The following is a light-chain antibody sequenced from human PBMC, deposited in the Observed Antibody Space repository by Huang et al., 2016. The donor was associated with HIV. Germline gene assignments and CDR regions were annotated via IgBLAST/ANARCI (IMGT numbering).Light chain of an antibody. Sequence: IVMTQSPESLAVSLGERASINCKSSQSLLYRSNNKNYLAWYQKKQGNPPTLLIYWASVRDVGVPERFSGGGSGTNFTLTINSLQADDVAVYYCQQHYGRQSTFGQGT. CDR2: WAS. CDR1: QSLLYRSNNKNY. J-gene: IGKJ1*01. CDR3: QQHYGRQST. V-gene: IGKV4-1*01.